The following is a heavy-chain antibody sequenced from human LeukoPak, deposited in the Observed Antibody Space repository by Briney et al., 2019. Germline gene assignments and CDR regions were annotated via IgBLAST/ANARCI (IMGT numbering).Heavy chain of an antibody. CDR2: FDPEDGET. J-gene: IGHJ6*03. CDR3: AASYYYWSGSYDYYYMDV. CDR1: GYTLTELS. Sequence: GASVKVSCKVSGYTLTELSMHWVRQAPGKGLEWMEGFDPEDGETIYAQKFQGRVTMTEDTSTDTAYMELSSLRSEDTAVYYSAASYYYWSGSYDYYYMDVWGKGTTVTVSS. D-gene: IGHD3-10*01. V-gene: IGHV1-24*01.